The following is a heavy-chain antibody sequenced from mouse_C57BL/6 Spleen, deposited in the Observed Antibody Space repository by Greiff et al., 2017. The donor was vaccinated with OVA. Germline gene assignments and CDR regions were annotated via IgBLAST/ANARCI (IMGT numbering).Heavy chain of an antibody. CDR3: VRHGDPFDY. CDR2: IRSKSNNYAT. V-gene: IGHV10-1*01. Sequence: EVKLMESGGGLVQPKGSLKLSCAASGFSFNTYAMNWVRQAPGKGLEWVARIRSKSNNYATYYADSVKDRFTISRDDSESMLYLQMNNLKTEDTAMYYCVRHGDPFDYWGQGTTLTVSS. D-gene: IGHD3-3*01. CDR1: GFSFNTYA. J-gene: IGHJ2*01.